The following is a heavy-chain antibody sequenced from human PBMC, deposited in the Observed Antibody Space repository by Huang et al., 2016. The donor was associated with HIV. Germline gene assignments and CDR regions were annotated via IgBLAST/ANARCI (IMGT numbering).Heavy chain of an antibody. V-gene: IGHV1-69*01. CDR2: SFPGFGAP. D-gene: IGHD3-16*01. Sequence: QVQLEQSGPAVRKPGSSVKVSCQASGGSFSDQIISWVRQAPGQRFEWMGGSFPGFGAPDDAQEFKGRVTMTADESTATIYMELNSLTSEDTAVYYCAMSLRYQYDSRSYWGRYFDYWGQGTLVTVSS. CDR3: AMSLRYQYDSRSYWGRYFDY. CDR1: GGSFSDQI. J-gene: IGHJ4*02.